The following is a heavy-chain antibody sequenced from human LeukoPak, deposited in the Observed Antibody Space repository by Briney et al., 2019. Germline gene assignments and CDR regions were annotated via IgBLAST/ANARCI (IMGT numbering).Heavy chain of an antibody. J-gene: IGHJ4*02. V-gene: IGHV4-31*03. D-gene: IGHD5-12*01. Sequence: SQTLSLTCTVSGGSISSGGYYWSWIRQHPGKGLEWIGYIYYSGSTYYNPSLKSRVTISVDTSKNQFSLKLSSVTAADTAVYYCARGGLYSGYEYYFDYWGQGTPVTVSS. CDR1: GGSISSGGYY. CDR2: IYYSGST. CDR3: ARGGLYSGYEYYFDY.